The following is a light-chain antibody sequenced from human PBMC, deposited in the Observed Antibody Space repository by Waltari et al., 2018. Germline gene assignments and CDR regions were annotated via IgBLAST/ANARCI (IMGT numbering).Light chain of an antibody. CDR2: VNSDGSH. CDR3: QTGGHGTWV. CDR1: SGHSSTI. J-gene: IGLJ3*02. Sequence: QLVLTQSPSASASLGASVQLTCTLSSGHSSTIIAWHPQQPEKGPRYLMKVNSDGSHSKGDEIPDRFSGSSSGAERYLTISSLQSEDEADYYCQTGGHGTWVFGGGTKLTVL. V-gene: IGLV4-69*01.